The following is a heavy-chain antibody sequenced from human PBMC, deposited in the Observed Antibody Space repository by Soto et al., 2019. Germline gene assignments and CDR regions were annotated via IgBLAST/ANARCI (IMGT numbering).Heavy chain of an antibody. Sequence: PSETLSLTCTVSGGSISSYYWSWIRQPPGKGLEWIGYIYYSGSTNYNPSLKSRVTISVDTSKNQFSLKLNSMTAADTAVYYCSRDPGGVAPYYYYGMDVWGQGTTVTVSS. CDR1: GGSISSYY. CDR3: SRDPGGVAPYYYYGMDV. D-gene: IGHD2-15*01. CDR2: IYYSGST. J-gene: IGHJ6*02. V-gene: IGHV4-59*12.